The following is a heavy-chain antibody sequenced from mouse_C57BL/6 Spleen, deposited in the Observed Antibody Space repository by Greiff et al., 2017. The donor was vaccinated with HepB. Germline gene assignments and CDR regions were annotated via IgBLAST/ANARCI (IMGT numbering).Heavy chain of an antibody. V-gene: IGHV5-17*01. D-gene: IGHD1-1*01. CDR2: ISSGSSTI. J-gene: IGHJ1*03. CDR3: ARDGYGSSYGYFDV. Sequence: EVHLVESGGGLVKPGGSLKLSCAASGFTFSDYGMHWVRQAPEKGLEWVAYISSGSSTIYYADTVKGRFTISRDNAKNTLFLQMTSLRSEDTAMYYCARDGYGSSYGYFDVWGTGTTVTVSS. CDR1: GFTFSDYG.